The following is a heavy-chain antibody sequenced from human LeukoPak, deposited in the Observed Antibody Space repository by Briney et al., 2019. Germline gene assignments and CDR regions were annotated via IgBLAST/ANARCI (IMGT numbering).Heavy chain of an antibody. CDR1: GFTFSSYG. V-gene: IGHV3-30*02. J-gene: IGHJ4*02. Sequence: GGSLRLSCAASGFTFSSYGIHWVRQAPGKGLEWVTFIRHDGTNQHYGDSVKGRFTISRDNLKDTVFLQMNRVRAEDTAVYFCARSRNVRTFDYWGQGTLVAVSS. CDR3: ARSRNVRTFDY. CDR2: IRHDGTNQ.